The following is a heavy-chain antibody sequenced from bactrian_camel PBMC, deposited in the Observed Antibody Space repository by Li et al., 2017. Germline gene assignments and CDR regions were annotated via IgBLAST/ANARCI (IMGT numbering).Heavy chain of an antibody. Sequence: HVQLVESGGDLVQPGGSLRLSCAASGYTYSSICMAWFRQVPGKVREGVAAIYTGEGFTYYADSVKGRFTISLDNAKNTVYLQMNSLKPEDTAMYYCAADAVGGSWYGWNIRATYNYWGQGTQVTVS. D-gene: IGHD6*01. CDR2: IYTGEGFT. CDR1: GYTYSSIC. J-gene: IGHJ4*01. CDR3: AADAVGGSWYGWNIRATYNY. V-gene: IGHV3S1*01.